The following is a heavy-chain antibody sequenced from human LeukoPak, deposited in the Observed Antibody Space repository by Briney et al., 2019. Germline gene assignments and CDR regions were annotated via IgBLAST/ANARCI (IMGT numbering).Heavy chain of an antibody. Sequence: KPSETLSLTCAVNGGPFSGYYWTWIRQSPGKGLEWIGEIIHSGRANYSPSLKSRLTLSVDPSMNHFSMRLSSVTAADTAVYYCARGNVLTGYASFDYWGQGALVTVSS. CDR1: GGPFSGYY. D-gene: IGHD3-16*01. CDR2: IIHSGRA. J-gene: IGHJ4*02. V-gene: IGHV4-34*01. CDR3: ARGNVLTGYASFDY.